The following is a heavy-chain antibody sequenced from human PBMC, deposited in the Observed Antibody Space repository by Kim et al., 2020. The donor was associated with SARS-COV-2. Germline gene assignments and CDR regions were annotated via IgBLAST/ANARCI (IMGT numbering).Heavy chain of an antibody. J-gene: IGHJ5*02. D-gene: IGHD3-10*01. Sequence: TKYSQKFQGRVTITRDTSASTAYMELSSLRSEDTAVYYCAREGYYGSGGPWGQGTLVTVSS. V-gene: IGHV1-3*01. CDR2: T. CDR3: AREGYYGSGGP.